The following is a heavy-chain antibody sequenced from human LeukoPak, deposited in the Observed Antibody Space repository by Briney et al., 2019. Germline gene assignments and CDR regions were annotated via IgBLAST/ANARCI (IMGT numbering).Heavy chain of an antibody. D-gene: IGHD4-11*01. CDR1: GYSFNNHG. V-gene: IGHV1-18*01. J-gene: IGHJ2*01. Sequence: GASVKVSCKASGYSFNNHGLSWVRQAPGQGLEWVGWVGAGNGDTHYAQKLQGRVTMTTDTSTNTAYMGLRSLRSDDTAVYYCARASSPYNWYFDLWGRGTLVTVSS. CDR2: VGAGNGDT. CDR3: ARASSPYNWYFDL.